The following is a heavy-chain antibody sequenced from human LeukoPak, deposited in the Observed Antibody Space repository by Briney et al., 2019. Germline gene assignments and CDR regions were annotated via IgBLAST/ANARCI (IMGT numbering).Heavy chain of an antibody. CDR2: IYSGGTT. Sequence: GGSLRLSCAASGFTVSSNYMSWVRQAPGKGLVWVSVIYSGGTTYYADSVKGRFTISRDNSKNTLYLQMNSLRAEDTAVYYCARDGVPDAFDIWGQGTMVTVSS. V-gene: IGHV3-53*01. CDR1: GFTVSSNY. CDR3: ARDGVPDAFDI. D-gene: IGHD1-1*01. J-gene: IGHJ3*02.